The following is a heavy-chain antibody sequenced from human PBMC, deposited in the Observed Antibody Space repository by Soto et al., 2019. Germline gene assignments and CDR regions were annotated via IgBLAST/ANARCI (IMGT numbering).Heavy chain of an antibody. CDR3: ARHGRSAREYYFDY. V-gene: IGHV3-30*04. CDR2: ISYDGRNQ. J-gene: IGHJ4*02. CDR1: GFTFSGYP. D-gene: IGHD3-10*01. Sequence: GGSLRLSCAASGFTFSGYPMHWVRQPPGKGLEWVAFISYDGRNQKYSESVKGRFTISVDTSKNQFSLKLSSVTAADTAVYYCARHGRSAREYYFDYWGQGTLVTVSS.